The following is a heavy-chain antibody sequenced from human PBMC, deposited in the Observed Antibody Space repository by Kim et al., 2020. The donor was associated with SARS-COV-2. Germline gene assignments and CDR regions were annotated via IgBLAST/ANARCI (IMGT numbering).Heavy chain of an antibody. CDR1: GYSFTSYW. CDR2: IDPSDSYT. V-gene: IGHV5-10-1*01. CDR3: ARRSPGLYDILTGYYAHNAFDI. D-gene: IGHD3-9*01. J-gene: IGHJ3*02. Sequence: GESLKISCKGSGYSFTSYWISWVRQMPGKGLEWMGRIDPSDSYTNYSPSFQGHVTISADKSISTAYLQWSSLKASDTAMYYCARRSPGLYDILTGYYAHNAFDIWGQGTMVTVSS.